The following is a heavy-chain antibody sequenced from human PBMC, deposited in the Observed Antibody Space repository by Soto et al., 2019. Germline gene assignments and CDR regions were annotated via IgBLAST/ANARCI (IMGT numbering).Heavy chain of an antibody. Sequence: QVQLQQWGAGLLKPSETLSLTCAVYGGSFSGYYWSWIRQPPGKGLEWIGEINHSGSTNYNPSLKSRVTISVDTSKNQFSLKLSSVTAADTAVYYCARGLNRYCSSTSCTVFGYWGQGTLVTVSS. CDR3: ARGLNRYCSSTSCTVFGY. V-gene: IGHV4-34*01. CDR1: GGSFSGYY. CDR2: INHSGST. J-gene: IGHJ4*02. D-gene: IGHD2-2*01.